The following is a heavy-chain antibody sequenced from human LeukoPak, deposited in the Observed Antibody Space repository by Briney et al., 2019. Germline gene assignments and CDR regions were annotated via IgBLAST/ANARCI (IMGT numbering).Heavy chain of an antibody. V-gene: IGHV3-23*01. CDR1: GFTFSSYA. CDR2: ISGSGGST. CDR3: AKALVVRGVIIPLFDY. Sequence: HPGGSLRLSCAASGFTFSSYAMSWVRQAPGKGLEWVSAISGSGGSTYYADSVKGRFTISRDNSKNTLYLQMNSLRAEDTAVYYCAKALVVRGVIIPLFDYWGQGTLVTVSS. J-gene: IGHJ4*02. D-gene: IGHD3-10*01.